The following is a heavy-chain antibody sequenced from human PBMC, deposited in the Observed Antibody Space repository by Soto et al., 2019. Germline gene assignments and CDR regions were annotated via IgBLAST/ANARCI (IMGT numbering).Heavy chain of an antibody. V-gene: IGHV1-46*01. CDR1: GSAITRYY. CDR2: INPGGGSA. Sequence: QVDLVQSGAEVKKPGASVTISCKASGSAITRYYIHWVRQAPGRGLEWMGIINPGGGSASYAQKFQDRVTIDQDTSTGTVYMDLRSLRTEDTAVYYCARDTRGWSLNGLDVWGQGTTVNVSS. D-gene: IGHD6-19*01. CDR3: ARDTRGWSLNGLDV. J-gene: IGHJ6*02.